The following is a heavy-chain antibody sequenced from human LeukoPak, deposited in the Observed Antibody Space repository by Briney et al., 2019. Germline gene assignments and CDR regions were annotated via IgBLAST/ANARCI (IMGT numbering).Heavy chain of an antibody. CDR3: AKPRTGDLDAFDI. Sequence: GGSLRLSCAASGFTFSSYGMHWVRQAPGKGLEWVAVIWYDGSNKYYAGSVKGRFTISRDNSKNTLYLQMNSLRAEDTAVYYCAKPRTGDLDAFDIWGQGTVVTVSS. V-gene: IGHV3-33*06. D-gene: IGHD1-1*01. J-gene: IGHJ3*02. CDR2: IWYDGSNK. CDR1: GFTFSSYG.